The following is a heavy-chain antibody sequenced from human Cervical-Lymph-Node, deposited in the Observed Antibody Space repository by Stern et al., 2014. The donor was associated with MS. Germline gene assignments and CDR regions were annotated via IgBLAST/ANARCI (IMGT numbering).Heavy chain of an antibody. D-gene: IGHD3-16*01. CDR3: ARDFGSLDH. Sequence: VQLQESGPGLVKPSETLSLTCTVSGGSASSSSHYWSWIRQPPGRRLEWIGHIHYSGRTTYNPSLKSRLTISLDTSKNHFSLELKAVTAADTAVYYCARDFGSLDHWGQGTLVTVSS. CDR1: GGSASSSSHY. CDR2: IHYSGRT. V-gene: IGHV4-61*01. J-gene: IGHJ4*02.